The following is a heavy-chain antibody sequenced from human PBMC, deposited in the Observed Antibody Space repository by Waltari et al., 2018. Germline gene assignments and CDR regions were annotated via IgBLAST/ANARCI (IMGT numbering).Heavy chain of an antibody. CDR2: SIPIFGTA. D-gene: IGHD3-9*01. CDR3: AREDDDILTGYNY. Sequence: QVQLVQSGAEVKTPGSSVKVSCKASGGTFSSSALRWVRQAPGQGPEWMGRSIPIFGTANYAQKVQGRVTITADKSTSTAYMELSSLRSEDTAVYYCAREDDDILTGYNYWGQGTLVTVSS. V-gene: IGHV1-69*08. J-gene: IGHJ4*02. CDR1: GGTFSSSA.